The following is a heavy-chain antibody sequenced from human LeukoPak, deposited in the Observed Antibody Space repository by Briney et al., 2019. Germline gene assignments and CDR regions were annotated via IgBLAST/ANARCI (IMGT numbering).Heavy chain of an antibody. J-gene: IGHJ4*02. CDR3: ARDYIEK. V-gene: IGHV4-34*01. CDR1: GFTFSNAW. D-gene: IGHD2-15*01. CDR2: INHSGST. Sequence: GSLRLSCAASGFTFSNAWMSWVRQAPGKGLEWIGEINHSGSTNYNPSLKSRVTISVDTSNNQFSPKLSPVTAADTAVYYCARDYIEKWGQRTLVTVSS.